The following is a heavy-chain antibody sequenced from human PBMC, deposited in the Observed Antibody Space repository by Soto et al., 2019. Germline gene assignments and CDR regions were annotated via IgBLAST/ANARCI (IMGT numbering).Heavy chain of an antibody. CDR1: GGSFSGYY. Sequence: PSETLSLTCAVYGGSFSGYYWSWIRQPPGKGLEWIGEINHSGSTNYNPSLKSRVTISVDTSKNQFSLKLSSVTAADTAVYYCARGGVATISLGYYYYGMDVWGQGTTVTSP. J-gene: IGHJ6*02. V-gene: IGHV4-34*01. CDR3: ARGGVATISLGYYYYGMDV. D-gene: IGHD5-12*01. CDR2: INHSGST.